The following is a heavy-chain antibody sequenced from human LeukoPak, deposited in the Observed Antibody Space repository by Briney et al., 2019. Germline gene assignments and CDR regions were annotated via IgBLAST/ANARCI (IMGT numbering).Heavy chain of an antibody. Sequence: GGSLGLSCAASGFTFSSYAMHWVRQAPGKGLEYVSAISSNGGSTYYGDSVKGRFTISRDNSKNTLYLQMSSLRAEDTAVYYCVKAYRGYSYGGVDYWGQGTLVTVSS. D-gene: IGHD5-18*01. CDR1: GFTFSSYA. CDR2: ISSNGGST. J-gene: IGHJ4*02. CDR3: VKAYRGYSYGGVDY. V-gene: IGHV3-64D*09.